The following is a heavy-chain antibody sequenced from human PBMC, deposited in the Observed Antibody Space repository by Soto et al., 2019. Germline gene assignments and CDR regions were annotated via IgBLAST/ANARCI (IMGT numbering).Heavy chain of an antibody. Sequence: SETLSLTCTVSGGSISSSSYYWGWIRQPPGKGLEWIGSIYYSGSTYYNPSLKSRVTISVDTSKNQFSLKLSSVTAADTAVYYCASRTVTNPYYYYYMDVWGKGTTVTVSS. CDR3: ASRTVTNPYYYYYMDV. V-gene: IGHV4-39*01. D-gene: IGHD4-17*01. J-gene: IGHJ6*03. CDR2: IYYSGST. CDR1: GGSISSSSYY.